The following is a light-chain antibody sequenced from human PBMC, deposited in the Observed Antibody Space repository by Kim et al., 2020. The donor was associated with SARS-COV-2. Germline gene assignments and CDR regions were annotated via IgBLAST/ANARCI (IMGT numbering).Light chain of an antibody. CDR3: QKYGSAPLT. V-gene: IGKV1-27*01. Sequence: SAAVGDRVTITCRASQGISNNLVWYQQKPGKVPKLLIYTASTLQSGVPSRFSGSGSGTYFTLTITSLQPEDVATYYCQKYGSAPLTFGGGTKLEI. J-gene: IGKJ4*01. CDR2: TAS. CDR1: QGISNN.